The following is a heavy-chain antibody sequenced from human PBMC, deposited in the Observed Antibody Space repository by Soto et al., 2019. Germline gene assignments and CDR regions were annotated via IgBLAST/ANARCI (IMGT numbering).Heavy chain of an antibody. CDR2: INPSGGST. V-gene: IGHV1-46*01. D-gene: IGHD4-4*01. J-gene: IGHJ4*02. CDR3: ARELQGLYYFDY. CDR1: GYTFTSYY. Sequence: ASVKVSCKASGYTFTSYYMHWLRQAPGQGLEWMGIINPSGGSTSYAQKFQGRVTITRDTSASTAYMELSSLRSDDTAVYYCARELQGLYYFDYWGQGTLVTVSS.